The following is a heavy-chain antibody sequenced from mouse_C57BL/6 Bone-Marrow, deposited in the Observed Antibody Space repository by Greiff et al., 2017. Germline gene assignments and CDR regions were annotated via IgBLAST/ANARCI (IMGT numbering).Heavy chain of an antibody. CDR2: INPNNGGT. D-gene: IGHD2-3*01. J-gene: IGHJ3*01. V-gene: IGHV1-18*01. CDR3: ARFYDGLRGFAY. Sequence: EVKLQESGPELVKPGASVKIPCKASGYTFTDYNMDWVKQSHGKSLEWIGDINPNNGGTIYNQKFKGKATLTVDKSSSTAYMELRSLTSEDTAVYYCARFYDGLRGFAYWGQGTLVTVSA. CDR1: GYTFTDYN.